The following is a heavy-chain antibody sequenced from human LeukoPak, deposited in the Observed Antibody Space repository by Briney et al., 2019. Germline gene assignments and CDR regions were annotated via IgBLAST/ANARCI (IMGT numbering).Heavy chain of an antibody. Sequence: SVKVSCKASGGTFSSYAISWARQAPGQGLEWMGRIIPILGIANYAQKFQGRVTITADKSTSTAYMELSSLRSEDTAVYYCASYRVGATRGSVAFDIWGQGTMVTVSS. V-gene: IGHV1-69*04. D-gene: IGHD1-26*01. CDR1: GGTFSSYA. CDR3: ASYRVGATRGSVAFDI. CDR2: IIPILGIA. J-gene: IGHJ3*02.